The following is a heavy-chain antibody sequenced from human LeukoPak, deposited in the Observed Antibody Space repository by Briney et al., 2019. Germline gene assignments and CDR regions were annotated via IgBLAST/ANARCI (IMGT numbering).Heavy chain of an antibody. J-gene: IGHJ6*03. CDR1: GFTFSSFP. Sequence: PGRSLRLSCAASGFTFSSFPMHWVRQAPGKGLQWVAVISNDGTNKYYADSVKGRFTLSRDNSKNTLFLQMNSLTTEDTAVYYCARGAGTTVYYIDVWGNGTTVTVSS. CDR2: ISNDGTNK. D-gene: IGHD1-7*01. CDR3: ARGAGTTVYYIDV. V-gene: IGHV3-30*01.